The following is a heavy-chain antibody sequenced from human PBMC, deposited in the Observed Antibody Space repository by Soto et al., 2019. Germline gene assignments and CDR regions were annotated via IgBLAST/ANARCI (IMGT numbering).Heavy chain of an antibody. V-gene: IGHV1-18*01. Sequence: QVQLVQSGAEVKKPGASVTVSCKASGYTFTSYGISWVRQAPGQGLASMGWISAYNGNTNYAQKRQGRVTMTTDTSTSTADRELRSLRADDTAVYYCARDRGADGMDVWGQGTTVTVSS. J-gene: IGHJ6*02. CDR1: GYTFTSYG. CDR2: ISAYNGNT. CDR3: ARDRGADGMDV.